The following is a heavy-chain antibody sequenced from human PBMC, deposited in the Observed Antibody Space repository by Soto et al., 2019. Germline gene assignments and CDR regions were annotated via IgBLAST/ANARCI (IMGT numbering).Heavy chain of an antibody. Sequence: QLQLLESGSGLVKPSQTLSLTCAVSGCSISSGGYSWSWIRQPPGKGLEYIGYIYHSVSTYYNPSLKSRVTISVDRSKNQFSLRLSSVTAADTAVYYCARVPDYWGQGTLVTVSS. CDR1: GCSISSGGYS. CDR3: ARVPDY. CDR2: IYHSVST. V-gene: IGHV4-30-2*01. J-gene: IGHJ4*02.